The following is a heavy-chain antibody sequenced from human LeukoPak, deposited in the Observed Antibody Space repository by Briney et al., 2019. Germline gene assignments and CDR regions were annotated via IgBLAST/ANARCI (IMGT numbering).Heavy chain of an antibody. CDR3: ARDAAYSSGWRTDAFDI. J-gene: IGHJ3*02. V-gene: IGHV1-18*01. CDR1: GYTFTSYG. Sequence: ASVKVSCKASGYTFTSYGISWVRQAPGQGLEWMGWMSAYNGNTNYAQKLQGRVTMTTDTSTSTAYMELRSLGSDDTAVYYCARDAAYSSGWRTDAFDIWGQGTMVTVSS. D-gene: IGHD6-19*01. CDR2: MSAYNGNT.